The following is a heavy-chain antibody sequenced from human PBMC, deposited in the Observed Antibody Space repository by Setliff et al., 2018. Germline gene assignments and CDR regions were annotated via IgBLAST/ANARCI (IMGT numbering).Heavy chain of an antibody. CDR3: ARPSYDSRYAFDI. J-gene: IGHJ3*02. D-gene: IGHD3-22*01. Sequence: SVKVSCKASGGTFSSYAISWVRQAPEQGLEWMGGIIPIFATANYPQKFQGRVTITTDESTRTAYMELSSLRSEDTAVYYCARPSYDSRYAFDIWGQGTMVTVSS. V-gene: IGHV1-69*05. CDR1: GGTFSSYA. CDR2: IIPIFATA.